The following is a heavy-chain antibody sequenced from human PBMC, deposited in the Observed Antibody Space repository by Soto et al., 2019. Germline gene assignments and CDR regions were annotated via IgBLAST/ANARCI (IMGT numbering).Heavy chain of an antibody. CDR3: ARLGDYGSASY. Sequence: EVHLVESGGDLVQPGGSLRLSCAASGFSFSSFSMNWVRQAPGKGLEWVSYISGSGTTTYYADSVKGRFTISRDNAKNSLYLQTNSLQAEDTAVYYCARLGDYGSASYWGQGTLVTVSS. V-gene: IGHV3-48*04. CDR2: ISGSGTTT. CDR1: GFSFSSFS. D-gene: IGHD3-10*01. J-gene: IGHJ4*02.